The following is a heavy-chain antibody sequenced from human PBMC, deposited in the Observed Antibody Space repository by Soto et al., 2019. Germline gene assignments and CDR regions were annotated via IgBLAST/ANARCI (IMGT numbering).Heavy chain of an antibody. Sequence: GGSLRLSCAASGFTFSSYAMHWVRQAPGKGLEWVAVISYDGSNKYYADSVKGRFTISRDNSKNTLYLQMNSLRAEDTAVYYCAREDPYDFWSGYYYYYYYGMDVWGQGTTVTVSS. V-gene: IGHV3-30-3*01. J-gene: IGHJ6*02. CDR1: GFTFSSYA. CDR2: ISYDGSNK. D-gene: IGHD3-3*01. CDR3: AREDPYDFWSGYYYYYYYGMDV.